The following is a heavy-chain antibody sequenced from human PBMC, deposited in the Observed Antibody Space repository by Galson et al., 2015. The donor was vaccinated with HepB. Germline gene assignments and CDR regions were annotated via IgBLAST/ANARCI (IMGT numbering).Heavy chain of an antibody. Sequence: SVKVSCKASGYTFTGYSMHWVRQAPGQGLEWMGWINPNSGGTNYAQKFQGRVTMTRDTSISTAYMELSRLRSDDTAVYYCARSVSYYYDSSGYYKALDYWGQGTLVTVSS. D-gene: IGHD3-22*01. CDR1: GYTFTGYS. V-gene: IGHV1-2*02. CDR3: ARSVSYYYDSSGYYKALDY. J-gene: IGHJ4*02. CDR2: INPNSGGT.